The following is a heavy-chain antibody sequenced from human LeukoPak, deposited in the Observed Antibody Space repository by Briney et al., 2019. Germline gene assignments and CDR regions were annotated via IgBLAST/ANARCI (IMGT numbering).Heavy chain of an antibody. V-gene: IGHV1-46*01. J-gene: IGHJ4*02. CDR2: INPAGGTT. D-gene: IGHD6-19*01. Sequence: ASVKVSCKASGYTFTSYDINWVRQTPGQGLEWLGIINPAGGTTSYAPRFQDRFTMTSDTSTNTVYMELSSLRSEDTAVYYCARDLISSSGWDFDYWGQGTLVSVSS. CDR3: ARDLISSSGWDFDY. CDR1: GYTFTSYD.